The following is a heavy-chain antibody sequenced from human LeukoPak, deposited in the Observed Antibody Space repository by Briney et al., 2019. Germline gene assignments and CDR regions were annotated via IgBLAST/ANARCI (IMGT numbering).Heavy chain of an antibody. Sequence: ASVKVSCKASGYTFTGYYMHWVRQAPGQGLEWMGWINPNSGGTNYAQKFQGRVTMTRDTSISTAYMELSRLRSDDTAVYYYAVDSSSWSNDAFDIWGQGTMVTVSS. CDR2: INPNSGGT. D-gene: IGHD6-13*01. CDR1: GYTFTGYY. V-gene: IGHV1-2*02. CDR3: AVDSSSWSNDAFDI. J-gene: IGHJ3*02.